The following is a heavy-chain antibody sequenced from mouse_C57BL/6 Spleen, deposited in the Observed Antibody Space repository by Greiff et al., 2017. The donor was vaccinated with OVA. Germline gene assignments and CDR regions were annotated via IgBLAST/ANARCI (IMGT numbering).Heavy chain of an antibody. D-gene: IGHD4-1*01. Sequence: DVKLVESGPGMVKPSQSLSLTCTVTGYSITSGYDWHWIRHFPGNKLEWMGYISYSGSTNYNPSLKSRISITHDTSKNHFFLKLNSVTTEDTATYYCARGRLGGFDYWGQGTTLTVSS. CDR1: GYSITSGYD. CDR2: ISYSGST. CDR3: ARGRLGGFDY. V-gene: IGHV3-1*01. J-gene: IGHJ2*01.